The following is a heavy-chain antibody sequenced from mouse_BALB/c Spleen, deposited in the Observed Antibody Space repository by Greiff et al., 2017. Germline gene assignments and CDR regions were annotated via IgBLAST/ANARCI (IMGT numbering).Heavy chain of an antibody. CDR2: ISYDGSN. J-gene: IGHJ2*01. Sequence: ESGPGLVKPSQSLSLTCSVTGYSITSGYYWNWIRQFPGNKLGWIGYISYDGSNNYNPSLKNRISITRDTSKNQFFLKLNSVTTEDTATYYCAVQLGYYFDYWGQGTTLTVSS. V-gene: IGHV3-6*02. CDR1: GYSITSGYY. CDR3: AVQLGYYFDY. D-gene: IGHD3-1*01.